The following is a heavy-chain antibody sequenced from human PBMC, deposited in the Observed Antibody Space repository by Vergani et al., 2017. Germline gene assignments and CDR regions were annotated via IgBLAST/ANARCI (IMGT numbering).Heavy chain of an antibody. CDR3: ATFVVVRPELARVFDY. V-gene: IGHV3-7*03. Sequence: EVQLVEPGGGLVQPGGSLRLSCAASGFTFSSYWMSWVRQAPGKGLEWVANIKQDGSEKYYVDSVKGRFTISRDNAKNSLYLQMNSLRAEDTAVYYCATFVVVRPELARVFDYWGQGTLVTVSS. D-gene: IGHD2-21*01. J-gene: IGHJ4*02. CDR1: GFTFSSYW. CDR2: IKQDGSEK.